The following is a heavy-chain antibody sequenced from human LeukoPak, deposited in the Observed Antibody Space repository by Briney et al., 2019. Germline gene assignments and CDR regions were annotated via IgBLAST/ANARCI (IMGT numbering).Heavy chain of an antibody. CDR2: IKEDGSVK. Sequence: GGSLRLSCEGFGFTLSNYWMTWVRQAPGKGLEWVANIKEDGSVKLYVDSVRGRFTISRDNAENSLYLQMNSLRAEDTAVYYCAREADGDYDYWGHGTLVTVSS. D-gene: IGHD4-17*01. CDR3: AREADGDYDY. CDR1: GFTLSNYW. J-gene: IGHJ4*01. V-gene: IGHV3-7*01.